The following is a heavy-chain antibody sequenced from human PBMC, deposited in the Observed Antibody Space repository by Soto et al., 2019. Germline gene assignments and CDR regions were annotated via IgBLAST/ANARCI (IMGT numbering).Heavy chain of an antibody. J-gene: IGHJ5*02. Sequence: GGSLRLSCAASGFTFSTYWMNWVRQAPGKGLVWVSRIKRDGSSTTYADSVKGRFTISRDNAKNTLYLQMNSLRVEETAVYYCARSDWFDPWGQGTLVTVSS. CDR2: IKRDGSST. V-gene: IGHV3-74*01. CDR1: GFTFSTYW. CDR3: ARSDWFDP.